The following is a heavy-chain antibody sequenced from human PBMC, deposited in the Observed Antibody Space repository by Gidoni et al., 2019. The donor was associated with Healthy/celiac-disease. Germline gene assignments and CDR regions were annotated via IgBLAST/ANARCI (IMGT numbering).Heavy chain of an antibody. D-gene: IGHD5-12*01. J-gene: IGHJ4*02. CDR3: AKEVVCRDGYTCLNDY. Sequence: EVQLLESGGGLVQPGGSLRLSCAASGFTFSSYAMSWVRQAPGKGLEGVSASSGGGGSTYYAASVKGRFTISRYNSQNTLYLQMTSLIAEATAVYYCAKEVVCRDGYTCLNDYWGQGTLVTVSS. CDR1: GFTFSSYA. CDR2: SSGGGGST. V-gene: IGHV3-23*01.